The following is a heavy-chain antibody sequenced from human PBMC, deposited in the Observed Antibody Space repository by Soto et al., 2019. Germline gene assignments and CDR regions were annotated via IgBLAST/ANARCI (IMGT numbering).Heavy chain of an antibody. J-gene: IGHJ4*02. V-gene: IGHV3-23*01. CDR1: GFTFSSFA. Sequence: GGSLRLSCAASGFTFSSFAMSWVRQAPGKGLEWVSAISGSGGDTYYADYVKGRFTISRDNPKSTLYLQMNSLRAEDTAVYYCAKDKGGGFDYWGQGTLVTSPQ. CDR2: ISGSGGDT. CDR3: AKDKGGGFDY. D-gene: IGHD2-15*01.